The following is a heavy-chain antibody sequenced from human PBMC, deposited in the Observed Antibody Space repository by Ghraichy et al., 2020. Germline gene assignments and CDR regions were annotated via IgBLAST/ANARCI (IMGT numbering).Heavy chain of an antibody. J-gene: IGHJ4*02. CDR1: GYTFTSYG. D-gene: IGHD5-24*01. Sequence: GESLNISCKASGYTFTSYGISWVRQAPGQGLEWMGWISAYNGNTNYAQKLQGRVTMTTDTSTSTAYMELRSLRSDDTAVYYCARDSPRRRWLQFGFDYWGQGTLVTVSS. CDR3: ARDSPRRRWLQFGFDY. V-gene: IGHV1-18*01. CDR2: ISAYNGNT.